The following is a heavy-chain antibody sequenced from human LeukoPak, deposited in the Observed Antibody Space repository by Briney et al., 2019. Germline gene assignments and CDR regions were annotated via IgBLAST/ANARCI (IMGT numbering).Heavy chain of an antibody. Sequence: PGGSLRLSCVDSGFTFSRHSMNWVRQAPGKGLEWVSSISSSSSYIYYADSVKGRFTISRDNAKNSLYLQMNSLRAEDTAVYYCAREEYKTYGDYGYWGQGTLVTVSS. D-gene: IGHD4-17*01. CDR1: GFTFSRHS. V-gene: IGHV3-21*01. CDR2: ISSSSSYI. J-gene: IGHJ4*02. CDR3: AREEYKTYGDYGY.